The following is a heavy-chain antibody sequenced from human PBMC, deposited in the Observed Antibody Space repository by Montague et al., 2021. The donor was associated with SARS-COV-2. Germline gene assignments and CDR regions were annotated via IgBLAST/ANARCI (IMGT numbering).Heavy chain of an antibody. D-gene: IGHD5-24*01. CDR3: ARDSVDGLDY. CDR2: IGAGGDT. J-gene: IGHJ4*02. V-gene: IGHV3-13*01. CDR1: GFTFSRHD. Sequence: RLSCAASGFTFSRHDMHWIRQATGKGLEWVSGIGAGGDTYYAASVKGRSSISRENDKNFLYLQINSLRAGDTAVYYCARDSVDGLDYWGQGILVTVSS.